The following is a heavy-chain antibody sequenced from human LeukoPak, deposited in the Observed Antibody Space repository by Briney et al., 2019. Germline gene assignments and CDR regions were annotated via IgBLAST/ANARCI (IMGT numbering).Heavy chain of an antibody. J-gene: IGHJ4*02. Sequence: KPSETLSLTCTVSGGSISSYYWSWIRQPPGKGLEWIGYIYYSGSTNYNPSLKSRVTISVDTSKNQFSLKLSSVTAADTAVYYCARRGYFDYWGQGTLVTVSS. CDR1: GGSISSYY. CDR2: IYYSGST. D-gene: IGHD3-16*01. V-gene: IGHV4-59*08. CDR3: ARRGYFDY.